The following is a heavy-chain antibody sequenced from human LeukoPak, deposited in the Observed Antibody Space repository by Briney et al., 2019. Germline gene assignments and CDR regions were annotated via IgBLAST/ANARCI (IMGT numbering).Heavy chain of an antibody. D-gene: IGHD1-26*01. CDR3: AIRTGTYPYYLNY. Sequence: ASVKLSCKASGYTFTSFGLSWVRQAPGQGLEWVGWIRTYSGETNYAQTPQGRFTMTTDTSKSTAYMDLRSLRSDDTAVYYCAIRTGTYPYYLNYGGQGTLVTVSS. CDR1: GYTFTSFG. V-gene: IGHV1-18*01. CDR2: IRTYSGET. J-gene: IGHJ4*02.